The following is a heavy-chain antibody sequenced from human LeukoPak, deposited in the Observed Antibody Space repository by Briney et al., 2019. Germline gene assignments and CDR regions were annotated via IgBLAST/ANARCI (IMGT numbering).Heavy chain of an antibody. D-gene: IGHD4-17*01. CDR2: ISSSSSTI. CDR1: GFTFSSYA. V-gene: IGHV3-48*01. CDR3: ARGGAYGDYAFDI. Sequence: GGPLRLSCAASGFTFSSYAMHWVRQAPGKGLEWVSYISSSSSTIYYADSVKGRFTISRDNAKNSLYLQMNSLRAEDTAVYYCARGGAYGDYAFDIWGQGTMVTVSS. J-gene: IGHJ3*02.